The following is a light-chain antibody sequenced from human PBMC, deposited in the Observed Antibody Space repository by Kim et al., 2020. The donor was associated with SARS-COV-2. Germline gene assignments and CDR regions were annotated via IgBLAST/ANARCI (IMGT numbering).Light chain of an antibody. V-gene: IGLV1-40*01. CDR2: GNN. J-gene: IGLJ3*02. Sequence: QSVLTQPPSVSGAPGQRVSISCTGSSSNIGAGYDVHWYQQLPGTAPKLIVFGNNRRPSGVPDRFSGSKSATSASLAITGLQPADEAEYYCQSYDTSLRGSLFGGGTKVTVL. CDR1: SSNIGAGYD. CDR3: QSYDTSLRGSL.